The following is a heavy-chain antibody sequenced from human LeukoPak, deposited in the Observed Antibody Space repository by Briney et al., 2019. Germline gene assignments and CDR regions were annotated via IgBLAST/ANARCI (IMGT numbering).Heavy chain of an antibody. V-gene: IGHV3-7*01. CDR2: INQHGNEK. CDR1: GFTFSSYW. D-gene: IGHD3-10*01. Sequence: PRGSLRLSCATSGFTFSSYWMSWVRQAPGKGLEWVANINQHGNEKYYVDSVKGRFTISRDNAKNTLYLQMNSLRAGDTAVYYCARDARPNYYTSGSGIWGQGTLVTVSS. CDR3: ARDARPNYYTSGSGI. J-gene: IGHJ4*02.